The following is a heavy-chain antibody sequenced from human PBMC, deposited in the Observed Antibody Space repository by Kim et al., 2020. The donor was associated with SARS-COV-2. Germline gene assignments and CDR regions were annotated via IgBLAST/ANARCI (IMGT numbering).Heavy chain of an antibody. CDR1: GYTFSNYD. Sequence: ASVKVSCKASGYTFSNYDINWVREATGQGLEWMGWMNPNSGNTGYAQKFQGRVTMTRNTSISTAYMELSSLTSDDTAVYYCARRIAAAGTCLAYWGQGIL. CDR3: ARRIAAAGTCLAY. D-gene: IGHD6-13*01. V-gene: IGHV1-8*01. CDR2: MNPNSGNT. J-gene: IGHJ4*02.